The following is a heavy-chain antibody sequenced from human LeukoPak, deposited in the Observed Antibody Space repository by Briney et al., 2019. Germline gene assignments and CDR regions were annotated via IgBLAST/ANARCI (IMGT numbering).Heavy chain of an antibody. D-gene: IGHD4-11*01. CDR1: GGSISSSRSY. CDR3: SREGYSCPNWFDT. V-gene: IGHV4-39*07. CDR2: IYYNGDT. J-gene: IGHJ5*02. Sequence: SETLSLTCSVSGGSISSSRSYWGWIRQTPGKGLEWVGSIYYNGDTYYNPSFKSRVSMSVYTAKNQISLILTSVTAADTAVYYCSREGYSCPNWFDTWGQGTLVTVSS.